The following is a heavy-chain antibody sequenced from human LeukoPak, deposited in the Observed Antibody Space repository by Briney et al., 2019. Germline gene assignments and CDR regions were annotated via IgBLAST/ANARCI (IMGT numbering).Heavy chain of an antibody. J-gene: IGHJ6*03. CDR2: IWYHGNNK. CDR3: ARDRYYGSENYYYYYHMDV. CDR1: GFSFSSYG. D-gene: IGHD3-10*01. Sequence: PGGSLRLSCAASGFSFSSYGMHWVRQAPGKGLEWVAVIWYHGNNKYYADSVKGRFTISRDNSKNTLHLQMNSLRAEDTALYYCARDRYYGSENYYYYYHMDVWGTRTTVTVSS. V-gene: IGHV3-33*01.